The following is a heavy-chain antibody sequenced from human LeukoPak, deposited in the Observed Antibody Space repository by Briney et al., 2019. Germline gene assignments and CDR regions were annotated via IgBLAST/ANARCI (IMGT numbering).Heavy chain of an antibody. D-gene: IGHD3-16*01. V-gene: IGHV3-48*01. Sequence: GGSLRLSCAASGFTFSSNSMNWVRQAPGKGLEWVSYISSTGGTIYYADSMKGRFTISRDNSKNTLYLQMNGLRVEDTAVYYCAREDGGLNRGHFDYWGQGTLVTVSS. CDR1: GFTFSSNS. CDR3: AREDGGLNRGHFDY. CDR2: ISSTGGTI. J-gene: IGHJ4*02.